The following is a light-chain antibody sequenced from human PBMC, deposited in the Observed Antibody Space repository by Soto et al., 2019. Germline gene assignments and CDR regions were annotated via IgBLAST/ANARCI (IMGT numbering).Light chain of an antibody. V-gene: IGKV1-39*01. Sequence: DIQMTQSPSSLSASVGERVTISCRASQSITTYLNWFQQKPGKAPKLLISAASTLPSGVPSRFSGSGSGTDFSLTIRRLQREDFATYYCQQSFSGLGTFGPGTKVDMK. CDR1: QSITTY. CDR3: QQSFSGLGT. J-gene: IGKJ3*01. CDR2: AAS.